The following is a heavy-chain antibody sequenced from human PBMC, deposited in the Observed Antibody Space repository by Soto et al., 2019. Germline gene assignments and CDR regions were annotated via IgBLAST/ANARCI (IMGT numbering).Heavy chain of an antibody. CDR1: GLTSSPYS. V-gene: IGHV3-21*01. J-gene: IGHJ6*02. CDR3: ARGGDNWETVPMYGMDV. CDR2: MSSSSSYI. Sequence: GGELRHSSAASGLTSSPYSMNGVRQAPGKELEWVSSMSSSSSYIYYADSGKGRFTISRDNAKNSPYLQMNSLRHADTAVYYCARGGDNWETVPMYGMDVWGQG. D-gene: IGHD1-20*01.